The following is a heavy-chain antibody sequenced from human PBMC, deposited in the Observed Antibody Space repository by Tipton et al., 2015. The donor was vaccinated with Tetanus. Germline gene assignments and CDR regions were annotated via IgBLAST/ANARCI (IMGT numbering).Heavy chain of an antibody. CDR3: ARLPKHYSASGST. D-gene: IGHD3-10*01. Sequence: VQLVQSGAEVKKPGESLKISCQGSGYNFSHYSIGWVRQMPGKGLEWVGIIDPRGSEARYGPSFRGQVIISADRSISTTYLQWSSLKASDSAIYFCARLPKHYSASGSTWGQGTQVTVSS. J-gene: IGHJ5*02. CDR1: GYNFSHYS. V-gene: IGHV5-51*01. CDR2: IDPRGSEA.